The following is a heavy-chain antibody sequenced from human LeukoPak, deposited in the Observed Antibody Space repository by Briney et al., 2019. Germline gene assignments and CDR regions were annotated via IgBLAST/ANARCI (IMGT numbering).Heavy chain of an antibody. V-gene: IGHV3-74*01. CDR3: ARDFGGLYFDY. Sequence: GGSLRLSCAASGFTFSSYWMHWVRQAPGKGLVWVSRINSDGSSTSYADSVKGRFTISRDNAKNALYLQMNSLRAEDTAVYYCARDFGGLYFDYWGQGTLVTVSS. D-gene: IGHD3-10*01. J-gene: IGHJ4*02. CDR2: INSDGSST. CDR1: GFTFSSYW.